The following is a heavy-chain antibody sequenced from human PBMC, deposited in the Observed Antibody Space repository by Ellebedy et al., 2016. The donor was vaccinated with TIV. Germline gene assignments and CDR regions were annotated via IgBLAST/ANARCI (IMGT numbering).Heavy chain of an antibody. CDR2: VYHSGSP. CDR1: GGSVSSTRYY. CDR3: ARTDPWQPIDD. J-gene: IGHJ4*02. D-gene: IGHD2-21*02. V-gene: IGHV4-39*01. Sequence: MPSETLSLTCSVSGGSVSSTRYYWAWIRQPPGKGLEWIASVYHSGSPYYNPSFKSRVTLSAHTSKNQFSLKLRTVTAADTAVYYCARTDPWQPIDDWGQGNLVTVSS.